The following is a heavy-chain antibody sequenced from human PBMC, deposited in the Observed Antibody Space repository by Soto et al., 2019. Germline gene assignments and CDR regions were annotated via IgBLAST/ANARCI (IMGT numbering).Heavy chain of an antibody. Sequence: GESLXISWKGSGYXFTSYWIGWVRQMPGKGLEWMGIIYPGDSDTRYSPSFQGQVTISADKSISTAYLQWSSLKASDTAMYYCARTAATGKYYSGLDVWGQGTTVTLSS. V-gene: IGHV5-51*01. J-gene: IGHJ6*02. CDR3: ARTAATGKYYSGLDV. D-gene: IGHD6-13*01. CDR1: GYXFTSYW. CDR2: IYPGDSDT.